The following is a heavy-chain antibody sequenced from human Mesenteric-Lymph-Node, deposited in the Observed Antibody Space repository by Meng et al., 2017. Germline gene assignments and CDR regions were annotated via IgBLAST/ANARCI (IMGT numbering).Heavy chain of an antibody. CDR1: GGSMSSGNYY. Sequence: VAVQGAGPGLVEPSQTLSLTCTVSGGSMSSGNYYWSWIRQPPGKGLEWIGYIHHSGSAYYNPFLKSRVSISVDTSKNQFSLKLSSVTAADTAVYYCARGFLSFVRVFDYWGQGTLVTVSS. D-gene: IGHD2/OR15-2a*01. J-gene: IGHJ4*02. CDR3: ARGFLSFVRVFDY. CDR2: IHHSGSA. V-gene: IGHV4-30-4*01.